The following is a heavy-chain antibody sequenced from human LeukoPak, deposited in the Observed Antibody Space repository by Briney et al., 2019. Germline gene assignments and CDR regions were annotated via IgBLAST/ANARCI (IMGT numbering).Heavy chain of an antibody. D-gene: IGHD6-19*01. CDR3: ARDPSSGWYYFDY. Sequence: ASVKVSCKASGGTFSSYAISWVRQAPGQGLEWMGGIIPIFGTANYAQKFQGRVTITADKSTSTAYMELSSLRSEDTAVYYCARDPSSGWYYFDYWGQGTLVTVSS. J-gene: IGHJ4*02. V-gene: IGHV1-69*06. CDR2: IIPIFGTA. CDR1: GGTFSSYA.